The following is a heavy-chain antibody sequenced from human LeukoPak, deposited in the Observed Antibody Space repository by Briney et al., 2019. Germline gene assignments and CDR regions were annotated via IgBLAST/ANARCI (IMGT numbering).Heavy chain of an antibody. CDR2: IHYSGTT. J-gene: IGHJ4*02. CDR1: GGSISTSITPTY. V-gene: IGHV4-39*01. D-gene: IGHD6-13*01. Sequence: SETLSLTCTVSGGSISTSITPTYWSWVRQPPGKGLEWIGSIHYSGTTYYNPSLESRATISVDTSKNQFSVKLTSVTAADTAVYYCARKGTIAPTGASHFDYWGRGTLVTVSS. CDR3: ARKGTIAPTGASHFDY.